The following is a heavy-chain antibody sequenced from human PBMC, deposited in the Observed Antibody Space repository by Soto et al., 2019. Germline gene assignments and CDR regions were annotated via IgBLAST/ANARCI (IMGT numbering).Heavy chain of an antibody. D-gene: IGHD1-26*01. CDR3: ARDLAGGDAFDI. CDR2: IIPIFGTA. V-gene: IGHV1-69*01. Sequence: QVQLVQSGAEVKKPGSSVKVSCKASGGTFSSYAISWVRQAPGQGLEWMGGIIPIFGTANYAQKFQGRVTITADEATSTAYIELSSLRSEDTAVYYFARDLAGGDAFDIWGQGTMVTVSS. J-gene: IGHJ3*02. CDR1: GGTFSSYA.